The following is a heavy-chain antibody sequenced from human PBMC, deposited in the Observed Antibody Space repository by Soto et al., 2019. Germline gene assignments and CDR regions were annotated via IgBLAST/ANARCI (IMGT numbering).Heavy chain of an antibody. D-gene: IGHD4-17*01. Sequence: LRLSCAASGFTFRTYAMGWVRQAPGKGLEWVSVMSNSGDETYYADSVKGRFTISRDNFQNTLYLQLSSLRADDTAVYYCARDAGDYEGAFDIWGQGTMVTVSS. CDR3: ARDAGDYEGAFDI. V-gene: IGHV3-23*01. CDR1: GFTFRTYA. CDR2: MSNSGDET. J-gene: IGHJ3*02.